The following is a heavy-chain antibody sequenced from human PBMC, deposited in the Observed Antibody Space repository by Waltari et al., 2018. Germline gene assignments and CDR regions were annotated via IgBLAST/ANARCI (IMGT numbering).Heavy chain of an antibody. CDR3: ARGRDGYIQDVFDI. D-gene: IGHD5-12*01. Sequence: EVQLVESGGGMVHPGESLSLACAASGFTFSTYHMTWVRQAPGKGLEWVSYISSSTTTYYADYVKGRFTISRDNAKNSLYLQMNSLRAEDTALYYCARGRDGYIQDVFDIWGQGTMVSVSS. CDR1: GFTFSTYH. V-gene: IGHV3-48*01. CDR2: ISSSTTT. J-gene: IGHJ3*02.